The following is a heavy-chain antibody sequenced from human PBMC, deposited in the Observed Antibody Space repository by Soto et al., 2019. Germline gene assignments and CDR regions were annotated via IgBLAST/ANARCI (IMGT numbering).Heavy chain of an antibody. D-gene: IGHD3-10*01. CDR2: MYFGGSF. CDR3: ARSYYGATGFAVDP. V-gene: IGHV4-59*02. CDR1: GASVSNGY. Sequence: QTQLQESGPGLVKPSETLSLTCTVSGASVSNGYWSWIRQPPEKGLEWIGFMYFGGSFNYNPSLTSRVTISVDTPKNQFSLKVSSVTAADTAVYYCARSYYGATGFAVDPWGQGTLVIVSS. J-gene: IGHJ5*02.